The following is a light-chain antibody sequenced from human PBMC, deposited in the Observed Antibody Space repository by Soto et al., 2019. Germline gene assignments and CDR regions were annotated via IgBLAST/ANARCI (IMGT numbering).Light chain of an antibody. CDR1: NIGSKS. CDR3: QVWDSSSDHLYV. CDR2: DDS. V-gene: IGLV3-21*02. J-gene: IGLJ1*01. Sequence: SYELTQPPSVSVAPGQTAKIPCGGNNIGSKSVHWYQQKPGQAPVLVVYDDSDRPSGIPERFSGSNSGNTATLTISRVEAGDEADYYCQVWDSSSDHLYVFGTGTQLTVL.